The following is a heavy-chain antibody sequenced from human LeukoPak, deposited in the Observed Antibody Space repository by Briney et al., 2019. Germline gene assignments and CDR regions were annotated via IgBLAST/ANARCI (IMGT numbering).Heavy chain of an antibody. CDR3: AKDKELWFGDAFDI. CDR2: ISYDGSNK. CDR1: GFTFSSYG. Sequence: GSLRLSCAASGFTFSSYGMHWVRQAPGKGLEWVAVISYDGSNKYYADSVKGRFTISRDNSKNTLYLQMNSLRAEDRAVYYCAKDKELWFGDAFDIWGQGTMVTVSS. D-gene: IGHD3-10*01. V-gene: IGHV3-30*18. J-gene: IGHJ3*02.